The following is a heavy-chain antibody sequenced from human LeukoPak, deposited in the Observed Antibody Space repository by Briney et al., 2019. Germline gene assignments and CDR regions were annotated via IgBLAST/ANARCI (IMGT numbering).Heavy chain of an antibody. CDR2: IYPGDSDT. CDR1: GYSFTSYW. V-gene: IGHV5-51*01. CDR3: ARRYCGGDCYSFFDY. J-gene: IGHJ4*02. Sequence: GESLKISCKGSGYSFTSYWIGWVRQLPGKGLEWMGIIYPGDSDTRYSPSFQGQVTISADKSISTAYLQWSSLKASDTAMYYCARRYCGGDCYSFFDYWGQGTLVTVSS. D-gene: IGHD2-21*02.